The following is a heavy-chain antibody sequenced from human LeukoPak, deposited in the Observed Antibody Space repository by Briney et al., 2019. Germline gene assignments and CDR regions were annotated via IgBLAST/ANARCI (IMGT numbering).Heavy chain of an antibody. CDR3: ARDQSYDFWSDYYYYMDV. CDR2: IYSGGST. D-gene: IGHD3-3*01. CDR1: GFTVSSNY. V-gene: IGHV3-66*02. J-gene: IGHJ6*03. Sequence: GGSLRLSCAASGFTVSSNYMSWVRQAPAKGLEWVSAIYSGGSTYYADSRKGRFTISRDNSKNTLYLQMSSLRAEDTAVYYCARDQSYDFWSDYYYYMDVWGKGTTVTVSS.